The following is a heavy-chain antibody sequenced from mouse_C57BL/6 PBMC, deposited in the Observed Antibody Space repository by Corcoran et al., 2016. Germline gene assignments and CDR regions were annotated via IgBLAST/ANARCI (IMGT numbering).Heavy chain of an antibody. CDR2: INPNNGGT. J-gene: IGHJ2*01. V-gene: IGHV1-26*01. CDR3: APLITTVVATEYFDY. D-gene: IGHD1-1*01. Sequence: EVQLQQSGPELVKPGASVKISCKASGYTFTDYYMNWVKQSHGKSLEWIGDINPNNGGTSYNQKFKGKATLTVDKSSSTAYMELRSLTSEDSAVYYCAPLITTVVATEYFDYWGQGTTLTVSS. CDR1: GYTFTDYY.